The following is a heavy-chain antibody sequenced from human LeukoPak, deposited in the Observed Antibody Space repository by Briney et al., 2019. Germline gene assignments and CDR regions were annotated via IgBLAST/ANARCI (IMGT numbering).Heavy chain of an antibody. CDR2: INPSGGST. CDR3: ARQTTSSWYLNRAYMDV. CDR1: GYTFTSYY. V-gene: IGHV1-46*01. J-gene: IGHJ6*03. D-gene: IGHD6-13*01. Sequence: ASVKVSCKASGYTFTSYYMHWVRQAPGQGLEWMGIINPSGGSTSYAQKFQGRVTMTRDTSTSTVYMELSSLRSEDTAVYYCARQTTSSWYLNRAYMDVWGKGTTVTVSS.